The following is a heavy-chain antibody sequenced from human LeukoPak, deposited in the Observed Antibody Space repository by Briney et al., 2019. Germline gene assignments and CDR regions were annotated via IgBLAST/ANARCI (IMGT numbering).Heavy chain of an antibody. Sequence: GSLRLSCAASGFTFSSYGMHWVRQAPGKGLEWVAFIRYDGSNKYYADSVKGRFTISRDNSKNTVYLQMNSLRGEDTAVYYCARDLTTGPPDYFDYWGQGTLVTVSS. CDR2: IRYDGSNK. D-gene: IGHD1-1*01. V-gene: IGHV3-30*02. CDR1: GFTFSSYG. CDR3: ARDLTTGPPDYFDY. J-gene: IGHJ4*02.